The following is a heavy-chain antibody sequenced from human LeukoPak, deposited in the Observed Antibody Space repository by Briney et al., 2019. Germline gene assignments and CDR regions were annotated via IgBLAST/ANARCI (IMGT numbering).Heavy chain of an antibody. CDR2: IRSKAYGGTT. J-gene: IGHJ4*02. Sequence: GGSLRLSCTASGFTFGDYAMSWVRQAPGKGLEWVGFIRSKAYGGTTEYAASVKGRFTISRDDSKSIAYLQMNSLKTEDTAVYYCTRWSLLWFGELFDYWGQGTLVTVPS. V-gene: IGHV3-49*04. D-gene: IGHD3-10*01. CDR3: TRWSLLWFGELFDY. CDR1: GFTFGDYA.